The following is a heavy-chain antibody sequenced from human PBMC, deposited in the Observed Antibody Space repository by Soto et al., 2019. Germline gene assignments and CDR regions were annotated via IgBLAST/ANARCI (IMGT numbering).Heavy chain of an antibody. CDR2: IYEGGTT. D-gene: IGHD4-17*01. CDR3: TREVHDYGDYGY. CDR1: GFTVSSNY. V-gene: IGHV3-53*01. Sequence: EVQLVESGGGLIQPGGSLRLSCAASGFTVSSNYMTWVRQAPGKGLEWVSVIYEGGTTYYADSVKGRFTISRDNSKNTLYLQMNSLRPEDSAVYYCTREVHDYGDYGYWGQRTLVTVSS. J-gene: IGHJ4*02.